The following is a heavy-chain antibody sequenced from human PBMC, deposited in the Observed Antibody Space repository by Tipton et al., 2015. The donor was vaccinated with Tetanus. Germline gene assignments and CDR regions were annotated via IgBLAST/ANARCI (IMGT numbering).Heavy chain of an antibody. V-gene: IGHV4-4*07. CDR3: ARPHYQYWYFDL. D-gene: IGHD2-2*01. CDR2: IYTSGST. J-gene: IGHJ2*01. Sequence: LRLSCTVSGGSISSYYWSWIRQPAGKGLEWIGRIYTSGSTNYNPSLKSRVTMSVDTSKNQFSLKLSSVTAADTAVYYCARPHYQYWYFDLWGRGTLVTVSS. CDR1: GGSISSYY.